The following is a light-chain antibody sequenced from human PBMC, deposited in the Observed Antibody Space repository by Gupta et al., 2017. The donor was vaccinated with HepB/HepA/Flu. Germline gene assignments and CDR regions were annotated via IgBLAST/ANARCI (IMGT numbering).Light chain of an antibody. J-gene: IGLJ2*01. CDR1: SSHLGADYD. Sequence: HSVLTQPPSVSGPPGQTVTISCAGSSSHLGADYDVHWYQQLPGTAPKLLIYGNKNRASGVPDRFSGSKSGTSASLAITGLQAEDEADYYCQSYDNSLSGVVFGGGTKVTVL. CDR2: GNK. CDR3: QSYDNSLSGVV. V-gene: IGLV1-40*01.